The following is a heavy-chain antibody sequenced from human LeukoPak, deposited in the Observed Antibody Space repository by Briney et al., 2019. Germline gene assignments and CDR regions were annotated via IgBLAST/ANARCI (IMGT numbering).Heavy chain of an antibody. D-gene: IGHD4-17*01. Sequence: QSGGSLRLSCAASGFIFSNYWMSWLRRAPGKGLEWVANIRQEGSKKNYVDSVEGRFTISRDNAQNSVYLQMTSLRAEDTAVYYCATDTGHGYFESWGQGTLVTVSS. CDR1: GFIFSNYW. V-gene: IGHV3-7*01. CDR3: ATDTGHGYFES. CDR2: IRQEGSKK. J-gene: IGHJ4*02.